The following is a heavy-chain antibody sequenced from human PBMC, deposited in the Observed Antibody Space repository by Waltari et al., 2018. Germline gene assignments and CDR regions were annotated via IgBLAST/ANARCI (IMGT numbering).Heavy chain of an antibody. Sequence: SGKVSGYTLTELSLHCVRQAPGKGLEWMGGFDPEDGETIYAQKFQVRVTRTEDTSTDTAYMELSSLRSEDTAVYYCATKVYSGYDYYFDYWGQGTLVTVSS. J-gene: IGHJ4*02. D-gene: IGHD5-12*01. CDR3: ATKVYSGYDYYFDY. CDR1: GYTLTELS. V-gene: IGHV1-24*01. CDR2: FDPEDGET.